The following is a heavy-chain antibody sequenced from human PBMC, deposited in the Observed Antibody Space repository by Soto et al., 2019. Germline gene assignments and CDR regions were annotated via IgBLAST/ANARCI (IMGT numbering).Heavy chain of an antibody. CDR1: GGSFSSFG. Sequence: EASVKVSCQASGGSFSSFGISWVRQAPGQGLEWMGGIIPVFGRPNYAQRFRGRLTITADESTNTVYLELIDLRSEDTAVYYCAREGSGYNLWGQGTQVTGSS. CDR3: AREGSGYNL. D-gene: IGHD5-12*01. CDR2: IIPVFGRP. V-gene: IGHV1-69*13. J-gene: IGHJ1*01.